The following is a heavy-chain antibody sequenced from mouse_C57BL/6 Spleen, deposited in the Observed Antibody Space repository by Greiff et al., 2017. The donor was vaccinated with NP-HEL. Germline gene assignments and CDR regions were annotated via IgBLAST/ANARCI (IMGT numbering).Heavy chain of an antibody. CDR2: ISSGGSYT. J-gene: IGHJ1*03. CDR1: GFTFSSYG. V-gene: IGHV5-6*01. CDR3: ARKGLKRYFDV. Sequence: EVHLVESGGDLVKPGGSLKLSCAASGFTFSSYGMSWVRQTQDKRLEWVATISSGGSYTYYPDSVKGRFTIYRDNAKNTLYLQMSSLKSEDTAMYYCARKGLKRYFDVWGTGTTVTVSS. D-gene: IGHD1-3*01.